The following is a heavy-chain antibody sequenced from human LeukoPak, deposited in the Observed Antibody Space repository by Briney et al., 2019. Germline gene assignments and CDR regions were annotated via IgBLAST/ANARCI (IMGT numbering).Heavy chain of an antibody. CDR3: ARHTGRASSSPGYWYFDL. V-gene: IGHV4-59*08. J-gene: IGHJ2*01. CDR1: GGSISSYY. Sequence: SETLSLTCTVSGGSISSYYWSWIRQPPGKGLEWIGYIYYSGSTNYNPSLKSRVTISVDTSKNQFSLNLRSVTAADTAVYYCARHTGRASSSPGYWYFDLWGRGTLVTVSS. D-gene: IGHD6-6*01. CDR2: IYYSGST.